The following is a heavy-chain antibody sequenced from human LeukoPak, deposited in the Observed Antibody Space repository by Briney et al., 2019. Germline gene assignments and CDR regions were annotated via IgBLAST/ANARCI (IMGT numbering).Heavy chain of an antibody. CDR1: GFTFSSYA. V-gene: IGHV3-23*01. CDR2: ISGSGGST. CDR3: AKSLRGGTSYGMDV. J-gene: IGHJ6*02. Sequence: GGSLRLSCAASGFTFSSYAMSWVRQAPGKGLEWVSAISGSGGSTYYADSVKGRFTISRDNSKNTLYLQMNSLRAEDTAVYYCAKSLRGGTSYGMDVWGQGTTVTVSS. D-gene: IGHD3-10*01.